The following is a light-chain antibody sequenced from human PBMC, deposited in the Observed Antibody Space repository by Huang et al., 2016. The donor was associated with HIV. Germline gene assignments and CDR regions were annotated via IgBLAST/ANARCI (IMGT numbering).Light chain of an antibody. CDR3: QQYGSSRYT. V-gene: IGKV3-20*01. CDR1: QSVSSSD. Sequence: EIVLTQSPGPLSLFPGGRATLSCSASQSVSSSDLAWYQQKPGHAPRVLIYGASSRATGIPDRFSGSGSGTDFTLTISRLEPEECAVYYCQQYGSSRYTCGQGTKLEIK. J-gene: IGKJ2*01. CDR2: GAS.